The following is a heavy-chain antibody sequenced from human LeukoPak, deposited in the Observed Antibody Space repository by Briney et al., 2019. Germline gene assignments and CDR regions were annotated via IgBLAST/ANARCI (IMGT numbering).Heavy chain of an antibody. J-gene: IGHJ6*03. CDR3: ASRPAIPNTVGYYYYYMDV. Sequence: GGSLRLSCAASGFTFSSYAMSWVRQAPGKGLEWVSAISGSGGSTYYADSVKGRFTISRDNSKNTLYLQMNSLRAEDTAVYYCASRPAIPNTVGYYYYYMDVWGKGTTVTVSS. D-gene: IGHD2-2*02. CDR1: GFTFSSYA. V-gene: IGHV3-23*01. CDR2: ISGSGGST.